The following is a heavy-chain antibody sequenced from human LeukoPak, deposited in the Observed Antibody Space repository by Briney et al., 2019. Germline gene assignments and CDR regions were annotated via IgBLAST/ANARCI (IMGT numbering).Heavy chain of an antibody. CDR2: ISYSGST. V-gene: IGHV4-39*01. CDR1: GGSISSSSYY. CDR3: ARHVIHTIMIRGVDY. J-gene: IGHJ4*02. Sequence: SETLSLTCTVSGGSISSSSYYWGWIRQPPGKGLECIGSISYSGSTYYNPSLKSRVTISVDTSKNQFSLKLSSVTAADTAVYYCARHVIHTIMIRGVDYWGQGTLVTVSS. D-gene: IGHD3-16*01.